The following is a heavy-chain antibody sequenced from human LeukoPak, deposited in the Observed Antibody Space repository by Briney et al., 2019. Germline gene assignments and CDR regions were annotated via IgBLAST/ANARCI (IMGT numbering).Heavy chain of an antibody. CDR2: ISYDGSNK. J-gene: IGHJ4*02. V-gene: IGHV3-30*01. CDR1: GFTFSSYA. D-gene: IGHD5-18*01. Sequence: GGSLRLSCAASGFTFSSYAMHWVRQAPGKGLEWVAVISYDGSNKYYADSVKGRFTISRDNSKNTLYLQMNSLRAEDTAVYYCARDLDTAMVAPLDYWGQGTLVTVSS. CDR3: ARDLDTAMVAPLDY.